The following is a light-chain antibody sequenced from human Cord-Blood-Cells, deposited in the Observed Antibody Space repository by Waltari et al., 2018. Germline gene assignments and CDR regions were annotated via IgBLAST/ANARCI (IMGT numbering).Light chain of an antibody. CDR2: WAS. CDR3: QQYYSTPHS. Sequence: DIVMTQSPDSLAVSLGDRATINCKSSQIVLYSSNNKNYLAWYQQKPGQPPKLLIYWASTRESGVPDRFSGSGSGTDFTLTISSLQAEDVAVYYCQQYYSTPHSFGQGTKLEIK. J-gene: IGKJ2*03. CDR1: QIVLYSSNNKNY. V-gene: IGKV4-1*01.